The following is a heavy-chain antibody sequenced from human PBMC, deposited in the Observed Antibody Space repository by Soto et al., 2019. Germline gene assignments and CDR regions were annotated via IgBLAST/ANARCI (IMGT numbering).Heavy chain of an antibody. CDR3: ARGWFGPDV. D-gene: IGHD3-10*01. V-gene: IGHV3-74*01. CDR1: EFTLSGRS. CDR2: IDNAGTDS. Sequence: EVQLVESGGGLVQPGGSLRLSCAGSEFTLSGRSMHWVRQAPGKGLVWVSGIDNAGTDSTYADSVKGRFTSSRDNAKNMLYLQMNSLRVEDTAVYYCARGWFGPDVWGIGTTVTVSS. J-gene: IGHJ6*04.